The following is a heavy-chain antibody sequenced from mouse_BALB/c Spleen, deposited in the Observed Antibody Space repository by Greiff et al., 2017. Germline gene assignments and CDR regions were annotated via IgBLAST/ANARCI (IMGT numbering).Heavy chain of an antibody. Sequence: EVKLMESGPELVKPGASVKMSCKASGYTFTSYVMHWVKQKPGQGLERIGYINPYNDGTKYNEKFKGKATLTSDKSSSTAYMELSSLTSEDSAVYYCARLDYGNPDYYAMDYWGQGTSVTVSS. J-gene: IGHJ4*01. D-gene: IGHD2-1*01. CDR3: ARLDYGNPDYYAMDY. CDR1: GYTFTSYV. V-gene: IGHV1-14*01. CDR2: INPYNDGT.